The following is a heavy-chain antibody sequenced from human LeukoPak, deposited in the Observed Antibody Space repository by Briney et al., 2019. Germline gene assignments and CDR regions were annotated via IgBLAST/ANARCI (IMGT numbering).Heavy chain of an antibody. CDR1: GFTFDDYG. J-gene: IGHJ4*02. Sequence: GGSLRLSCAASGFTFDDYGMSWVRRGPGKGLEWVSGINWNGGSTGYADSVKGRFTISRDNAKNSLYLQMNSLRAEDTALYYCARGYSTYFDYWGQGTLVTVSS. CDR3: ARGYSTYFDY. V-gene: IGHV3-20*04. D-gene: IGHD1-1*01. CDR2: INWNGGST.